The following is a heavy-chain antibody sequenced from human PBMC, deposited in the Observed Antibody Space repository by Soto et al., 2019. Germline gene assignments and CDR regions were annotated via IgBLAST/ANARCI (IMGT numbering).Heavy chain of an antibody. J-gene: IGHJ4*02. CDR2: IYYSGST. V-gene: IGHV4-59*01. D-gene: IGHD3-3*01. CDR3: ARGRSYDFWSGYYLPNFDY. Sequence: PSETLSLTCTVSGGSTSSYYWSWIRQPPGKGLEWIGYIYYSGSTNYNPSLKSRVTISVDTSKNQFSLKLSSVTAADTAVYYCARGRSYDFWSGYYLPNFDYWGQGTLVTVSS. CDR1: GGSTSSYY.